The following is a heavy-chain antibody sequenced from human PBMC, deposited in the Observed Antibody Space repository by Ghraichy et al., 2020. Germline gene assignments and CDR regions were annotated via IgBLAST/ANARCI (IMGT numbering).Heavy chain of an antibody. CDR1: GFTFSRYW. CDR3: ASDATFNVDTSGRSGWFES. Sequence: GGSLRLSCVVSGFTFSRYWMHWVRKTEGKGLVWVARINRDGSKTNYAASVTGRFSISRDNAESILYLQMNSLRAEDTAVYFCASDATFNVDTSGRSGWFESWGQGTLVTVSS. CDR2: INRDGSKT. J-gene: IGHJ5*01. D-gene: IGHD3-22*01. V-gene: IGHV3-74*01.